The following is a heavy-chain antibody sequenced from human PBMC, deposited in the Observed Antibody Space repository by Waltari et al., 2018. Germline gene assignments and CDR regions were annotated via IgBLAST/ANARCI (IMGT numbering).Heavy chain of an antibody. Sequence: QVQLQQWGAGRLKPSETLSLTCAVYGGSFSGYYWSCIRQLPGKVLEWLGEINQRGSTNYHPSLKGRVTISVDTSKNQFSLKLSSVTAADTAVYYCARGEGCSSTSCYFDYWGQGTLVTVSS. J-gene: IGHJ4*02. D-gene: IGHD2-2*01. CDR3: ARGEGCSSTSCYFDY. CDR1: GGSFSGYY. V-gene: IGHV4-34*01. CDR2: INQRGST.